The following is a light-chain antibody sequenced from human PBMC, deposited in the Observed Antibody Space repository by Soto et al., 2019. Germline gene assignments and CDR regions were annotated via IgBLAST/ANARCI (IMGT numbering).Light chain of an antibody. CDR2: LGS. V-gene: IGKV2-28*01. CDR3: MQALQTPPYT. CDR1: QSLLHSNGYNY. J-gene: IGKJ2*01. Sequence: DIVMTQSPLSLPVTPGEPASISCRSSQSLLHSNGYNYLDWYLQKPGQSPQLLIYLGSYRASGVPDRFSGSGSGTDFTLKISRVEAEDVGVYYCMQALQTPPYTFGQGTKVDIK.